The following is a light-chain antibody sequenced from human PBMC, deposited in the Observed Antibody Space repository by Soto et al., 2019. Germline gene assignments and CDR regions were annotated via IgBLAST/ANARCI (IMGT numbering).Light chain of an antibody. Sequence: QFTPSASPLSASLGDRVSLPFRASQGISNYLAWYQQKPGKAPKLLIYIASTLQGGVPTRFSGSGSGTDFSLTISSLQPEDVATYYCQYLNSFPLTFGGGTKVDIK. CDR1: QGISNY. V-gene: IGKV1-9*01. CDR2: IAS. J-gene: IGKJ4*01. CDR3: QYLNSFPLT.